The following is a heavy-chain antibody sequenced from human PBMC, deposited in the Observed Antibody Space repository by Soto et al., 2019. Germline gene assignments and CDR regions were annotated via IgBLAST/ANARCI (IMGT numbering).Heavy chain of an antibody. J-gene: IGHJ5*02. CDR2: SNIDGSST. Sequence: GGSLRLSCAASGVTFSMYWMHWVRQAPGKGLVLVSRSNIDGSSTIYADSVKGRCTISRDNSKNTLYLQMNSLRAEDTAVYFRAREERYDWLDPWGQGSLVTVSS. CDR1: GVTFSMYW. CDR3: AREERYDWLDP. V-gene: IGHV3-74*01. D-gene: IGHD1-1*01.